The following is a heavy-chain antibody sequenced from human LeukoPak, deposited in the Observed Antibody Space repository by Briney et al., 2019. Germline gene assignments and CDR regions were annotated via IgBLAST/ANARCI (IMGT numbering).Heavy chain of an antibody. D-gene: IGHD6-13*01. CDR2: INPNSGGT. V-gene: IGHV1-2*02. CDR3: ARVLGIAASFDY. Sequence: GASVTVSCKASGYTFTGYYMHWVRQAPGQGLEWMGWINPNSGGTNYAQKFQGRVTMTRDTSISTAYMELSRLRSDDTAVYYCARVLGIAASFDYWGQGTLVTVSS. CDR1: GYTFTGYY. J-gene: IGHJ4*02.